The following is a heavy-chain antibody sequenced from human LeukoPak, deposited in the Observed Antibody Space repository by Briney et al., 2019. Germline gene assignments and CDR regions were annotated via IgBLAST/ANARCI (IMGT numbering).Heavy chain of an antibody. D-gene: IGHD2-2*01. CDR2: IYSGGST. J-gene: IGHJ6*03. CDR1: GFTVSSNH. V-gene: IGHV3-53*01. Sequence: PGGSLRLSCAASGFTVSSNHMSWVRQAPGKGLEWVSVIYSGGSTYYSDSVKGRITISRDNYKNTLYLQMNSLRAADTAVNYCARVVPAGYYYYYMDVWGKGTTVTVSS. CDR3: ARVVPAGYYYYYMDV.